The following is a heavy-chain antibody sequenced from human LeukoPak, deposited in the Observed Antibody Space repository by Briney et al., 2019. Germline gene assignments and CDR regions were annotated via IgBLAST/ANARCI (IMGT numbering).Heavy chain of an antibody. D-gene: IGHD6-25*01. V-gene: IGHV3-21*01. Sequence: GGSLRLSCAASGFTFSTYSMIWVRQAPGKGLEWVSSISSRSTYIYYADSVRGRFTISRDNADNSVYLQMNSLRAEDTAVYYCARLSGSDSRAFDYWGQGTLVTVSS. J-gene: IGHJ4*02. CDR2: ISSRSTYI. CDR1: GFTFSTYS. CDR3: ARLSGSDSRAFDY.